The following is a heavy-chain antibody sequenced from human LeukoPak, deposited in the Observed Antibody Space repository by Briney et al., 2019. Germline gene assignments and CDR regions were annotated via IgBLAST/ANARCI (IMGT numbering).Heavy chain of an antibody. J-gene: IGHJ6*01. CDR3: AKSYSNTTQIYLHHHIDG. Sequence: SGGSLRLSCAASGFTFSSYSMNWVRQAPGKGLEWVSYISSSSSTIYYADSVKGRFTISRDNAKNSLYLQMNSLRAEDTAVYYWAKSYSNTTQIYLHHHIDGRGQGTTVTVSS. V-gene: IGHV3-48*01. D-gene: IGHD6-13*01. CDR1: GFTFSSYS. CDR2: ISSSSSTI.